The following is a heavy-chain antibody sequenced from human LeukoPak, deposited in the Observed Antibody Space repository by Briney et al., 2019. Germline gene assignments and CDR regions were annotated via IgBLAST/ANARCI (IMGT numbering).Heavy chain of an antibody. CDR1: GGSISNYW. Sequence: PSETLSLTCAVSGGSISNYWWSWIRQPPGKGLEWIGYVFDSGGTNYNPSLKSRVTISVDTSKKQFSLNLSSVTAADTAVYYCARIKNGYSDYWGQGTLVTVSS. CDR2: VFDSGGT. J-gene: IGHJ4*02. CDR3: ARIKNGYSDY. D-gene: IGHD2-8*01. V-gene: IGHV4-59*08.